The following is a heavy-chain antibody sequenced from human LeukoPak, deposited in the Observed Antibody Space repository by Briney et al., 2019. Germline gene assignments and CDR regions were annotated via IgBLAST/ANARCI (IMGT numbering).Heavy chain of an antibody. CDR3: ARDAVGSSYFDY. CDR2: TYYRSKWNN. CDR1: GDSVSSNSAV. D-gene: IGHD1-26*01. V-gene: IGHV6-1*01. Sequence: SQTLSLTCAISGDSVSSNSAVWHWLRQSPSRGLEWLGRTYYRSKWNNHYAVSVKSRITINPDTSKNQFSLQLNSVTPEDTAVYYCARDAVGSSYFDYWGQGTLVSVSS. J-gene: IGHJ4*02.